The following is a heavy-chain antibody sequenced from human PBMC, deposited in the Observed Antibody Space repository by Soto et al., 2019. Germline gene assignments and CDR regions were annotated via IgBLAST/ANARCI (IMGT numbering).Heavy chain of an antibody. J-gene: IGHJ6*02. CDR2: IYYSGST. Sequence: PSETLSLTCTVSGGSISSSSYYWGWIRQPPGKGLEWIGSIYYSGSTYYNPSLKSRVTISVDTSKNQFSLKLSSVTAADTAVYYCARNQLSTGGMDVWGQGATVTVSS. CDR1: GGSISSSSYY. V-gene: IGHV4-39*01. CDR3: ARNQLSTGGMDV. D-gene: IGHD1-1*01.